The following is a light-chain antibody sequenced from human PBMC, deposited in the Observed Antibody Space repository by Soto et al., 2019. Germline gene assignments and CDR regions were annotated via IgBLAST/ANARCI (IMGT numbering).Light chain of an antibody. CDR1: SSEVGGYNY. Sequence: QSALTQPASVSGSPGQSITISWTGTSSEVGGYNYVSWYQQHPGKAPKLMIYDVSNRPSGVSNRFSGSKSGNTASLTISGLQAKDEADYYCRSYTSSSTLYVFGTGTKLTVL. J-gene: IGLJ1*01. CDR2: DVS. CDR3: RSYTSSSTLYV. V-gene: IGLV2-14*01.